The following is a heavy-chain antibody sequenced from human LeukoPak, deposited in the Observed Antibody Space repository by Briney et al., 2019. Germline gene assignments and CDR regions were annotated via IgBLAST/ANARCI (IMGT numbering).Heavy chain of an antibody. J-gene: IGHJ5*02. V-gene: IGHV4-59*01. CDR1: GGSISSYY. Sequence: SETLSLTCTVSGGSISSYYWSWIRQPPGKGLEWIGYIYYSGSTNYNPSLKRRVTISVDTSKNQFSLKLSSVTAADTAVYYCAREIVVVPAAIKGNWFDPWGQGTLVTVSS. CDR2: IYYSGST. CDR3: AREIVVVPAAIKGNWFDP. D-gene: IGHD2-2*02.